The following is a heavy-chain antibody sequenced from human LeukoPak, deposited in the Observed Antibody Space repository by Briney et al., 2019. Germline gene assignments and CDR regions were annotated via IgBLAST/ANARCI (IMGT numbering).Heavy chain of an antibody. D-gene: IGHD3-10*01. V-gene: IGHV4-61*10. Sequence: SQTLSLTCTVSGGSISSGSYYWSWIRQPAGKGLEWIGYITYSGSTNYNPSLKSRLTISIDTSKNQFSLKLSSVTAADTAVYYCTKSMVRGTPLRWFDPWGQGTLVTVSS. CDR3: TKSMVRGTPLRWFDP. J-gene: IGHJ5*02. CDR2: ITYSGST. CDR1: GGSISSGSYY.